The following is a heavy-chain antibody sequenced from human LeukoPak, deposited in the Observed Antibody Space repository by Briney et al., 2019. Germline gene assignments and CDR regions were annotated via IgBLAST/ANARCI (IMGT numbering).Heavy chain of an antibody. D-gene: IGHD5-12*01. J-gene: IGHJ6*02. Sequence: PGGSLRLSCVASGFTFSDSWMSWVRHVSGKGLEWVSAMNNGPGATFYRDSVRGRFTISRDDSKSTLYLQMNSLRAEDTGTYYCAKTHYDLLDVWGQGTTVTVSS. CDR2: MNNGPGAT. V-gene: IGHV3-23*01. CDR3: AKTHYDLLDV. CDR1: GFTFSDSW.